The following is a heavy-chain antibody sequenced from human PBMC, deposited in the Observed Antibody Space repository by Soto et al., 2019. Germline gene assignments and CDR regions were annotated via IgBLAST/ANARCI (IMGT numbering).Heavy chain of an antibody. CDR1: GYSFTSYW. Sequence: PGESLKISCKGSGYSFTSYWIGWVRQMPGKGLEWMGIIYPGDSDTRYSPSFQGQVTISADKSISTAYLQWSSLKASDTAMYYCARHGSGSYLNPYYFDYWGQGTLVTVSS. V-gene: IGHV5-51*01. CDR2: IYPGDSDT. D-gene: IGHD1-26*01. CDR3: ARHGSGSYLNPYYFDY. J-gene: IGHJ4*02.